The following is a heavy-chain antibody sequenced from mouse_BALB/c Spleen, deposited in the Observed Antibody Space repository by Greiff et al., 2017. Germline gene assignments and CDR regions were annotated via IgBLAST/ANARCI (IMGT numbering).Heavy chain of an antibody. CDR3: ARGYYDYGYAMDY. D-gene: IGHD2-4*01. Sequence: VQLQQSGPELVKPGASVKISCKASGYTFTDYNMHWVKQRPEQGLEWIGRIDPANGNTKYDPKFQGKATITADTSSNTAYLQLSSLTSEDTAVYYCARGYYDYGYAMDYWGQGTSVTVSS. J-gene: IGHJ4*01. CDR1: GYTFTDYN. CDR2: IDPANGNT. V-gene: IGHV14-3*02.